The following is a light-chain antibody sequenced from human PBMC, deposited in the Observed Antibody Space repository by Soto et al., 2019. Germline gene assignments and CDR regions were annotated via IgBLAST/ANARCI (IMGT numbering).Light chain of an antibody. V-gene: IGKV3-20*01. J-gene: IGKJ1*01. CDR1: QSVSSSY. CDR3: HQDRMSRA. CDR2: GAS. Sequence: EIGITPCRETLYLSPVERATLSCRASQSVSSSYLAWYQQKPGQAPRLLVYGASSRATGIPDRFSASGSGTAISVCSSGLEAEHLAVYFSHQDRMSRAFGPGTKVDIK.